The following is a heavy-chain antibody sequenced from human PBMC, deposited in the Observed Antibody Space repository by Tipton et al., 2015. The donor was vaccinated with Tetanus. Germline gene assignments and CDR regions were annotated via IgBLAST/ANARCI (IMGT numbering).Heavy chain of an antibody. CDR3: VRGVSGWYSADFDY. CDR1: GFTFSTFG. J-gene: IGHJ4*02. V-gene: IGHV3-33*01. Sequence: SLRLSCAASGFTFSTFGMHWVRQAPGKGLEWVALIWYDGSDKYYADSVKGRFTISRDNSKNTLYLQMNSLRGDDTAIYYCVRGVSGWYSADFDYWGQGTLVTVSS. D-gene: IGHD6-19*01. CDR2: IWYDGSDK.